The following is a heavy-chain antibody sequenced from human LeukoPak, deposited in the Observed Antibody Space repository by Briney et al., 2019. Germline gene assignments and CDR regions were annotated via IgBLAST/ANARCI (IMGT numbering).Heavy chain of an antibody. CDR3: AKDRNYRDLDSLDI. J-gene: IGHJ3*02. CDR2: INWNSGDV. D-gene: IGHD5-24*01. V-gene: IGHV3-9*01. Sequence: PGGSLRLSWAASGFTFTDYAMHWVRQAPGKGLDWASGINWNSGDVGYADSVKGRFTISRDNAKNSLYLQMNSLRAEDTAFYYCAKDRNYRDLDSLDIWGQGTMVTVSS. CDR1: GFTFTDYA.